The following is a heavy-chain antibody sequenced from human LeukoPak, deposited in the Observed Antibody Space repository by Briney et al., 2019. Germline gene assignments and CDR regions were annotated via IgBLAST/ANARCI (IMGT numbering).Heavy chain of an antibody. V-gene: IGHV1-46*01. CDR1: GYTFTGYY. J-gene: IGHJ4*02. CDR2: INPSGGST. CDR3: ARDIARWSGSYSVSDY. D-gene: IGHD1-26*01. Sequence: ASVKVSCKASGYTFTGYYMHWVRQAPGQGLEWMGIINPSGGSTSYAQKFQGRVTMTRDTSTSTVYMELSSLRSEDTAVYYCARDIARWSGSYSVSDYWGQGTLVTVSS.